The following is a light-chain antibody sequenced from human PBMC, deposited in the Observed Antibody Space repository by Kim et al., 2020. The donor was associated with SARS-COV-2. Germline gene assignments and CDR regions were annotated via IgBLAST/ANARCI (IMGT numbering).Light chain of an antibody. V-gene: IGLV3-19*01. CDR2: GKN. Sequence: SSELTQDPAVSVALGQTVRITCHGDSLRSYYASWYQQKPGQAPVLVIYGKNNRPSGIPDRFSGSSSGNTASLTITGAQADDEADYLCNSRDSSGNHWVFG. CDR1: SLRSYY. CDR3: NSRDSSGNHWV. J-gene: IGLJ3*02.